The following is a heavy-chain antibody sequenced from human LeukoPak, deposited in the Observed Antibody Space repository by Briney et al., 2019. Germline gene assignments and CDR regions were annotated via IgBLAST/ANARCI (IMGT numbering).Heavy chain of an antibody. CDR1: GGSISSYY. Sequence: SETLSLTCTVSGGSISSYYWSWIRQPPGKGLEWIGYIYYSGSTSYNPSLKSRVTISVDTSKNQFSLKLSSVTAADTAVYYCARVGRGYSYGYRYYYYMDVWGKGTTVTVSS. D-gene: IGHD5-18*01. CDR2: IYYSGST. V-gene: IGHV4-59*12. CDR3: ARVGRGYSYGYRYYYYMDV. J-gene: IGHJ6*03.